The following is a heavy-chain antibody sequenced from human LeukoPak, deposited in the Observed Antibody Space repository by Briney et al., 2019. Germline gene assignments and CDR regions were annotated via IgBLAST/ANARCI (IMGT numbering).Heavy chain of an antibody. CDR3: ASVDGYNSY. V-gene: IGHV3-30*03. CDR2: ISYDGSNK. J-gene: IGHJ4*02. CDR1: GFTFSSYG. D-gene: IGHD5-24*01. Sequence: PGGSLRLSCAASGFTFSSYGMHWVRQAPGKGLEWVAVISYDGSNKYYADSVKGRFTISGDNSKNMLYLQMNSLRAEDTAVYYCASVDGYNSYWGQGTLVTVSS.